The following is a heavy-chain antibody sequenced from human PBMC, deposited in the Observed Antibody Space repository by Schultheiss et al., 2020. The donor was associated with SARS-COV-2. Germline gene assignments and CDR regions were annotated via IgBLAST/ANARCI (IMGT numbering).Heavy chain of an antibody. CDR1: GYSISSGYY. Sequence: SETLSLTCTVSGYSISSGYYWSWIRQPPGKGLEWIGYIYYSGSTNYNPSLKSRVTISVDTSKNQFSLKLSSVTAEDTAVYYCARGLAAAALCDYWGQGTLVTVSS. J-gene: IGHJ4*02. CDR3: ARGLAAAALCDY. CDR2: IYYSGST. V-gene: IGHV4-61*01. D-gene: IGHD6-13*01.